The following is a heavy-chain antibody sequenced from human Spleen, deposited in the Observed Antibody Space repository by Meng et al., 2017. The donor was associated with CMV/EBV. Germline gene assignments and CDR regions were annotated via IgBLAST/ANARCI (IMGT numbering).Heavy chain of an antibody. V-gene: IGHV1-69*12. CDR1: GGTFSSYA. D-gene: IGHD5-24*01. CDR2: IIPIFGTA. CDR3: ARGWDGYNSDWFDP. Sequence: QDQVVKSGAAVKKPGSSVKVSCKASGGTFSSYAISWVRQAPGQGLEWMGGIIPIFGTANYAQKFQGRVTITADESTSTAYMELSSLRSEDTAVYYCARGWDGYNSDWFDPWGQGTLVTVSS. J-gene: IGHJ5*02.